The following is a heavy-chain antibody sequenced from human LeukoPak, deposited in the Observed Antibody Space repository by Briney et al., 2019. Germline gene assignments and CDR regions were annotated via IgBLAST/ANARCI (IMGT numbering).Heavy chain of an antibody. CDR2: INPNSGGT. V-gene: IGHV1-2*02. Sequence: ASVKVSCKASGYTFTGYYMHWVRQAPGQGLEWMGWINPNSGGTNYAQKFQGRVTMTRDTSISTAYMELSRLRSDDTAVYYCARAHHPRPGYCSGGSCYRPPGFDDTGGFDYWGQGTLATVSS. D-gene: IGHD2-15*01. CDR3: ARAHHPRPGYCSGGSCYRPPGFDDTGGFDY. CDR1: GYTFTGYY. J-gene: IGHJ4*02.